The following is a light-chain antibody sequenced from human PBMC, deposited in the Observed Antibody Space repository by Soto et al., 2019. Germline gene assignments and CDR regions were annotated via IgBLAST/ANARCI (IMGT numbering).Light chain of an antibody. CDR3: SSYTSSSFYV. Sequence: QSALTQPASVSGSPGQSITISCTGTSSDVGGYNYVSWYQQHPGKAPKLMIYDVSNRPSGVSNRFSGSKSGNTASLTISGLQDEDEADDYCSSYTSSSFYVFGTGTKLTVL. J-gene: IGLJ1*01. CDR2: DVS. V-gene: IGLV2-14*01. CDR1: SSDVGGYNY.